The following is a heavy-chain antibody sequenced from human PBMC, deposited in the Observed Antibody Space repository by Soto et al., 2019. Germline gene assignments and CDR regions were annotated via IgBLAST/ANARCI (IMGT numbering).Heavy chain of an antibody. CDR2: INHSGST. D-gene: IGHD1-26*01. CDR3: ARGRYSGSYYGSFYFDY. CDR1: CGSFSGYY. J-gene: IGHJ4*02. Sequence: SETLSLTCAVYCGSFSGYYWSWIRQPPGKGLEWIGEINHSGSTNYNPSLKSRVTISVDTSKNQFSLKLSSVTAADTAVYYCARGRYSGSYYGSFYFDYWGQGTLVTVSS. V-gene: IGHV4-34*01.